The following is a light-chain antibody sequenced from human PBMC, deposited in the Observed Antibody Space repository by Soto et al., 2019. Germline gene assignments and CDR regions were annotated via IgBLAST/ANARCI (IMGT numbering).Light chain of an antibody. V-gene: IGKV3-20*01. CDR1: QSIRSNY. CDR3: QQYGSSPALT. Sequence: EIVLTQSPGTLSMSPGERATLSCRASQSIRSNYLAWYQQKPGQAPRFLIYGASTRATGIPARFSGSGSGTDFTLTISRLEPEDFAVYYCQQYGSSPALTFGGGTKVDIK. J-gene: IGKJ4*01. CDR2: GAS.